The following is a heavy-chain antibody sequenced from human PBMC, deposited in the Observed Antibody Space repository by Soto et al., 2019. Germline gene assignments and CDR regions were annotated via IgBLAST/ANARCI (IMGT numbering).Heavy chain of an antibody. CDR1: GFTFSSYW. CDR3: ARATGADKEDY. D-gene: IGHD3-10*01. V-gene: IGHV3-7*04. J-gene: IGHJ4*02. CDR2: IKEGGSER. Sequence: EVQLVESGGGLVQPGGSLRLSCAASGFTFSSYWMSWVRQAPGKGLEWVANIKEGGSERYYVDSVKGRFTISRDNAKNSLYLQMNSLRAEDTAVYYCARATGADKEDYWGQGTLVTVSS.